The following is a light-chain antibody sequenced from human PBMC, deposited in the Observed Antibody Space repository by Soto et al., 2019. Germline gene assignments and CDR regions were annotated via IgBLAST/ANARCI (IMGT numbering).Light chain of an antibody. CDR3: QQSYSNFLT. V-gene: IGKV1-39*01. J-gene: IGKJ4*01. CDR2: SAS. Sequence: DIQMTQSPSSLSASVGDRVTITCRASQSIGRYLNWYQQKPGKAPKLLVHSASSLQSGVPSRFSGGGSGTDSTLTISSLQPEDFATYYCQQSYSNFLTFGGGTKVEIK. CDR1: QSIGRY.